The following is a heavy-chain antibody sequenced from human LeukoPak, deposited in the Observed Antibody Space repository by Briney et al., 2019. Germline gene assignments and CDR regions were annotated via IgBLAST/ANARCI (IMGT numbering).Heavy chain of an antibody. CDR3: ARDLFYDSSGYYASDS. CDR1: GFTFSTYW. J-gene: IGHJ4*02. D-gene: IGHD3-22*01. V-gene: IGHV3-74*01. CDR2: TNNDGSST. Sequence: GGSLRLSCAASGFTFSTYWMHWVRHAPGKGLVWVSRTNNDGSSTVYADSVKGRFTISRDNAKNTLYLQMNSLRAEDTAVYYCARDLFYDSSGYYASDSWGQGTLVTVSS.